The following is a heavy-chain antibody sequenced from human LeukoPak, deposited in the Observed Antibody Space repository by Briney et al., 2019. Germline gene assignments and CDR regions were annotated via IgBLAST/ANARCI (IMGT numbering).Heavy chain of an antibody. J-gene: IGHJ4*02. CDR3: AKTVRRDIVVVPAAMEDY. V-gene: IGHV3-23*01. CDR1: GFTFSSYA. Sequence: GGSLRLSCAASGFTFSSYAMSWVRQAPGKGLEWVSAISGSGGSTYYADSVKGRFTISRDNSKNTLYLQMNSLRAEDTAVYYCAKTVRRDIVVVPAAMEDYWGQGTLVTVSS. CDR2: ISGSGGST. D-gene: IGHD2-2*01.